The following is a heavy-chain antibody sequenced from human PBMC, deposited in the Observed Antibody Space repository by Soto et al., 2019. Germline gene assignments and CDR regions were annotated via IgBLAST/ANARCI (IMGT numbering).Heavy chain of an antibody. D-gene: IGHD3-16*02. Sequence: PSQTLSLTCAISGDNVSSNSAAWNWIRQSPSRGLEWLGRTYYRSKWYNDYAVSVKSRITINPDTSKNQFSLQLNSVTPEDTAVYYCARSLVGDYVWGSYRYNYYYGMDVWGQGTTVTVSS. CDR1: GDNVSSNSAA. V-gene: IGHV6-1*01. J-gene: IGHJ6*02. CDR3: ARSLVGDYVWGSYRYNYYYGMDV. CDR2: TYYRSKWYN.